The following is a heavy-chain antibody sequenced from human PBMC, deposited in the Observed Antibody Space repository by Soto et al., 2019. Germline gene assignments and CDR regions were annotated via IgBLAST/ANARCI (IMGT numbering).Heavy chain of an antibody. V-gene: IGHV3-21*01. D-gene: IGHD6-13*01. J-gene: IGHJ5*02. CDR3: TRDASRDSSVRGCFDP. Sequence: PGGSLRRSCAASGFTFRSFTMNWVRQAPGKGLEWVSTISSNSAYIYYTDALRGRFAISRDNAKNSLHLQMNSLRAEDTAVYYFTRDASRDSSVRGCFDPGGPGTLLTISS. CDR2: ISSNSAYI. CDR1: GFTFRSFT.